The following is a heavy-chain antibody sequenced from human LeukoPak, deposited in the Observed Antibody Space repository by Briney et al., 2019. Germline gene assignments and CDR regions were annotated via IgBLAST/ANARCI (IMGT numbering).Heavy chain of an antibody. D-gene: IGHD3-3*01. CDR2: IYYSGST. J-gene: IGHJ6*03. V-gene: IGHV4-59*01. CDR1: GGSISSYY. Sequence: SETLSLTCTVSGGSISSYYWSWIRQPPGKGLEWIGYIYYSGSTNYNPSLKSRVTISVDTSKNQFSLKLSSVTAADTAVYYCARVGGVVFGGYYYYYMDVWGKGTTVTVSS. CDR3: ARVGGVVFGGYYYYYMDV.